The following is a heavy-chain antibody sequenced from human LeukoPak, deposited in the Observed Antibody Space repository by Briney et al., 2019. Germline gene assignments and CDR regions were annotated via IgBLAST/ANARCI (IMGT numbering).Heavy chain of an antibody. CDR1: GGSISSSGYY. J-gene: IGHJ4*02. CDR3: ARDRRVGGYSYGYYFDY. V-gene: IGHV4-39*07. Sequence: SETLSLTCTVSGGSISSSGYYWGWIRQPPGKGLEWIRSIYYSGSTYYNPSLKSRVTISVDTSKNQFSLKLSSVTAADTAVYYCARDRRVGGYSYGYYFDYWGQGTLVTVSS. D-gene: IGHD5-18*01. CDR2: IYYSGST.